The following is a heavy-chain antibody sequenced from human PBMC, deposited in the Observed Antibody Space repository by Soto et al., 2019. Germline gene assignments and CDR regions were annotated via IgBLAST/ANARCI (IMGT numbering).Heavy chain of an antibody. J-gene: IGHJ6*02. CDR3: ATENYDSSGSYYYYYGMDV. Sequence: ASVKVSCKVSGYTLTELSMHWVRQAPGKGLEWMGGFDPEDGETIYAQKFQGRVTMTEDTSTDTAYMELSSLRSEDTAVYYCATENYDSSGSYYYYYGMDVWGQGTTVTVSS. CDR2: FDPEDGET. D-gene: IGHD3-22*01. CDR1: GYTLTELS. V-gene: IGHV1-24*01.